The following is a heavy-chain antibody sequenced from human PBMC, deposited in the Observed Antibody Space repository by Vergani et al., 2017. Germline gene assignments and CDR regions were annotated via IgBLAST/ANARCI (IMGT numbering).Heavy chain of an antibody. Sequence: QVQLQESGPGLVKSSETLSLTCSVSFDSIRNLYFNWIRQPAGKGLEWIGRIYTRGSTNYNPSLKSRVTISVDTSKNQFSLKLSSVTAADTAVYYCARDHSCSSTSCYGFGWFDPWGQGTLVTVSS. CDR2: IYTRGST. D-gene: IGHD2-2*01. J-gene: IGHJ5*02. CDR1: FDSIRNLY. CDR3: ARDHSCSSTSCYGFGWFDP. V-gene: IGHV4-4*07.